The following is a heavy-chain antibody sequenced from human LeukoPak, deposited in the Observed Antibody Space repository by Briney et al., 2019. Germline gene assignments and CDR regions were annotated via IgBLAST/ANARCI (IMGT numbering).Heavy chain of an antibody. V-gene: IGHV3-23*01. J-gene: IGHJ4*02. CDR2: ISGSGGST. Sequence: GGSLRLSCAASGFTFSSYAMSWVRQAPGKGLEWVSAISGSGGSTYYADSVKGRFTISRDNSKNTLYLQMNSLRAEDTAVYYCAKAISSGYKRAEFDYWDQGTLVTVSS. CDR1: GFTFSSYA. D-gene: IGHD3-22*01. CDR3: AKAISSGYKRAEFDY.